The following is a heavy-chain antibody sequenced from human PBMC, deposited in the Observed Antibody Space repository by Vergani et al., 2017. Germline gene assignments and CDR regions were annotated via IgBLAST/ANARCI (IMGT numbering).Heavy chain of an antibody. Sequence: QVRLQESGPGLVKPPGTLSLTCTVSGDSISTSNWWSWVRQPPGKGLEWIGEIYHSGSTNYRPSLKGRAIITVDKSKNQFSLRLRSVTAADTAVYYCARKDYGSGRAFENWGQGTLVTVSS. CDR3: ARKDYGSGRAFEN. CDR2: IYHSGST. CDR1: GDSISTSNW. J-gene: IGHJ4*02. D-gene: IGHD3-10*01. V-gene: IGHV4-4*03.